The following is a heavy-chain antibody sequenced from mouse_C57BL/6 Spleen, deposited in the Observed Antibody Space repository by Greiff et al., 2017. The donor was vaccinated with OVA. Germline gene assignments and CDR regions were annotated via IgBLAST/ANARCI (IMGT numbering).Heavy chain of an antibody. CDR1: GYTFTDYN. D-gene: IGHD1-1*01. CDR2: INPNNGGT. Sequence: EVKLQESGPELVKPGASVKIPCKASGYTFTDYNMDWVKQSHGKSLEWIGDINPNNGGTIYNQKFKGKATLTVDKSSSTAYMELRSLTSEDTAVYYCARGDTTVVDNWYFDVWGTGTTVTVSS. V-gene: IGHV1-18*01. J-gene: IGHJ1*03. CDR3: ARGDTTVVDNWYFDV.